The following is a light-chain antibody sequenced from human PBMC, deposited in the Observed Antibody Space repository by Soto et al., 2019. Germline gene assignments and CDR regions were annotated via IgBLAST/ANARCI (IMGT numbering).Light chain of an antibody. CDR2: EVN. J-gene: IGLJ2*01. CDR1: SSDVGGYNY. V-gene: IGLV2-8*01. CDR3: GTWDSSLSAVV. Sequence: QSALTQPPSASGSPGQSVTISCTGTSSDVGGYNYVSWYQQHPGKAPKLLIYEVNKRPSGVPDRFSGSKSGTSATLGITGLQTGDEADYYCGTWDSSLSAVVFGGGTKLTVL.